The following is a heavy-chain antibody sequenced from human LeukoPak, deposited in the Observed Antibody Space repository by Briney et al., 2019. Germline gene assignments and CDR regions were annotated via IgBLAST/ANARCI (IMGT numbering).Heavy chain of an antibody. J-gene: IGHJ5*02. Sequence: ASVKVSCKASGYTFTGYYMHWVRQAPGQGLEWMGWINPNSGGANYAQKFQGRVTMTRDTSISTAYMELSRLRSDDTAVYYCAREGVVVPAAPAWFDPWGQGTLVTVSS. CDR1: GYTFTGYY. D-gene: IGHD2-2*01. V-gene: IGHV1-2*02. CDR2: INPNSGGA. CDR3: AREGVVVPAAPAWFDP.